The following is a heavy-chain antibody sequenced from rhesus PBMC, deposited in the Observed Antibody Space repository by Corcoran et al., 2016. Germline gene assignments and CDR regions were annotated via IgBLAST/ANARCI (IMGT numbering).Heavy chain of an antibody. CDR1: GGSISGGYD. CDR2: IYGSSGST. D-gene: IGHD3-34*01. J-gene: IGHJ4*01. CDR3: ARCPLTGVIGY. V-gene: IGHV4-76*01. Sequence: QVQLQESGPGVVKPSETLSLTCAVSGGSISGGYDWSWIRQPPGKGLEWIGYIYGSSGSTNYNPSLKNRVTISKDASKNEFSLKLSSVTAADTAVYYCARCPLTGVIGYWGQGVLVTVSS.